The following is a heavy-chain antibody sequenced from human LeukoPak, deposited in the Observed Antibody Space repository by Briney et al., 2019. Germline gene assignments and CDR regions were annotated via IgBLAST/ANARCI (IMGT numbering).Heavy chain of an antibody. CDR3: ARGTMTTVTE. J-gene: IGHJ4*02. D-gene: IGHD4-17*01. V-gene: IGHV4-38-2*02. CDR1: GYSISSGYY. CDR2: IYHSGST. Sequence: SETLSLTCTVSGYSISSGYYWGWIRQPPGKGLEWIGSIYHSGSTYYNPSLKSRVTISVDTSKNQFSLKLSSVTAADTAVYYCARGTMTTVTEWGQGTLVTVSS.